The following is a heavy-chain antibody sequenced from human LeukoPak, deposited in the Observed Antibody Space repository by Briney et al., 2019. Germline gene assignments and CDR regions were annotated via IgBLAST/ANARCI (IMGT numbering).Heavy chain of an antibody. D-gene: IGHD3-16*01. Sequence: AGGSLRLSCAASGFSFSSYWMHWVRQVPGKGLVWVSGIYSDVSITSYADFVKGRFTISRDNAKNTLYLQMNSLRADDTAVYYCAGVGTDLWNRFDPWGQGTLVTVSS. CDR1: GFSFSSYW. J-gene: IGHJ5*02. V-gene: IGHV3-74*01. CDR3: AGVGTDLWNRFDP. CDR2: IYSDVSIT.